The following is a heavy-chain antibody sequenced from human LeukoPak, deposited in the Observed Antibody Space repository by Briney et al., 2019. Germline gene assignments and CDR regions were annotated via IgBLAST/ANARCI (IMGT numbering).Heavy chain of an antibody. CDR2: IYSGGDT. Sequence: GGSLRLSCAASGFAVNDNYMGWVRQAPGKGLEWVSLIYSGGDTYYADSVKGRFTISRDNSKNMFHLQMNSLRPDDTATYYCARAILLTGSEYYFDSWGQGTLVTVSS. CDR1: GFAVNDNY. J-gene: IGHJ4*02. D-gene: IGHD3-9*01. V-gene: IGHV3-53*01. CDR3: ARAILLTGSEYYFDS.